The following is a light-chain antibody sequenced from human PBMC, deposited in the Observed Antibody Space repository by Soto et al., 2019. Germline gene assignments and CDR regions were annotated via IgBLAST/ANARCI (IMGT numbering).Light chain of an antibody. CDR2: DVT. CDR1: SSDIGGYNS. J-gene: IGLJ1*01. CDR3: SSYTSSGTLYV. V-gene: IGLV2-8*01. Sequence: QSVLTQSPSASGSPGQSVTISCTGTSSDIGGYNSVSWYQQHPGKAPKVMIYDVTKRPSGVPDRFSGSKSGNTASLTVSALQAEDEADYYCSSYTSSGTLYVFGTGTKVTVL.